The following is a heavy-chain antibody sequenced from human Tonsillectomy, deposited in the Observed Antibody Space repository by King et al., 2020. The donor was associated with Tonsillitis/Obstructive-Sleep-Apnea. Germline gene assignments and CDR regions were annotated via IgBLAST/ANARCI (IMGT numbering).Heavy chain of an antibody. CDR1: GGSISSSSYY. CDR2: IYYSGST. Sequence: QLQESGPGLVKPSETLSLTCTVSGGSISSSSYYWGWIRQPPGKGLEWIGSIYYSGSTYYNPSLKSRVTISVDTSKNQFSLKLSSLTAADTAVYYCARPSCSSTSCYFDYWGQGTLVTVSS. J-gene: IGHJ4*02. CDR3: ARPSCSSTSCYFDY. V-gene: IGHV4-39*01. D-gene: IGHD2-2*01.